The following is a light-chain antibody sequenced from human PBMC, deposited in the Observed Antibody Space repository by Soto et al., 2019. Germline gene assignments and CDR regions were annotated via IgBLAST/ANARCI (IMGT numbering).Light chain of an antibody. CDR1: QSVSSN. CDR3: QQYNNWPRLT. V-gene: IGKV3-15*01. J-gene: IGKJ4*01. Sequence: EIVMTQSPATLSVSPGERATLSCRASQSVSSNLAWYQQKPGQAPRLLIYGASTMATGIPARFSGSGSGTEFILPISSLQSEDFAVSYCQQYNNWPRLTFGGGTKVEIK. CDR2: GAS.